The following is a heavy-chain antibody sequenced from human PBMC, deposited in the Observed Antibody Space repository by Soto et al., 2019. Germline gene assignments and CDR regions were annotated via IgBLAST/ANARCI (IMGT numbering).Heavy chain of an antibody. V-gene: IGHV4-59*01. CDR2: VYNSGST. CDR3: ERYRREAVAGYTLDN. D-gene: IGHD6-13*01. CDR1: GGCISSNY. J-gene: IGHJ4*02. Sequence: EILPLTCTVSGGCISSNYWTWIRQPPGKGLEWIGYVYNSGSTNYNPSLKSRVTISEDTSKSQFSLKVNSMTAADTAVYYCERYRREAVAGYTLDNWGQGILVTVSS.